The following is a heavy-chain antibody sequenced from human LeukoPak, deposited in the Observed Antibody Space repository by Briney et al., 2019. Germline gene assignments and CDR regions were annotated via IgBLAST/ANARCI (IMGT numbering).Heavy chain of an antibody. D-gene: IGHD3-10*01. CDR1: GYTFTGYY. V-gene: IGHV1-2*02. J-gene: IGHJ5*02. Sequence: ASVKVSCKASGYTFTGYYMHWVRQAPGQGLEWMGWINPNSGGTNYAQKFQGRVTMTRGTFISTAYMELSRLRSDDTDVYYCARAYGSGSLNWFDPWGQGTLVTVSS. CDR2: INPNSGGT. CDR3: ARAYGSGSLNWFDP.